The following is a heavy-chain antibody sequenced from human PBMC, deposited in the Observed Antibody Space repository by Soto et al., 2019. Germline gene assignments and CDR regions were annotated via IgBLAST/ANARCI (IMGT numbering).Heavy chain of an antibody. Sequence: QVQLVQSGAEVKKPGSSVKVSCKASGGTFSRYSITWVRQAPGHGLEWIGRIIPIFGIASYAQKFQGGVTITADESTSTAYTELSSLRSDDTAVYYCAREDRDRETGLVPAAIDGMDVWGQGTTVTVSS. CDR1: GGTFSRYS. J-gene: IGHJ6*02. CDR3: AREDRDRETGLVPAAIDGMDV. D-gene: IGHD2-2*01. CDR2: IIPIFGIA. V-gene: IGHV1-69*08.